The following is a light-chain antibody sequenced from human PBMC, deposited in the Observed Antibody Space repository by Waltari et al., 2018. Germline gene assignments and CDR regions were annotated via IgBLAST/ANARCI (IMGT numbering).Light chain of an antibody. CDR1: QSISNY. Sequence: EIVLTQSPATLSLSPGERATLSCRVSQSISNYLAWYQQKPGQAPRLLIYDTSNRATGIPARFSGSGSGTDFTLTISSLEPEDFAVYYCQQRSNWPPGFGGGTKVEIK. CDR3: QQRSNWPPG. J-gene: IGKJ4*02. V-gene: IGKV3-11*01. CDR2: DTS.